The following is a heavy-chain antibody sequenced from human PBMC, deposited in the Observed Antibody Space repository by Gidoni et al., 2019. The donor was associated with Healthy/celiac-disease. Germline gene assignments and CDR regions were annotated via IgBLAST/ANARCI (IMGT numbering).Heavy chain of an antibody. J-gene: IGHJ6*02. CDR2: IIPIFGTA. CDR1: GGTFSSYA. V-gene: IGHV1-69*01. Sequence: QVQLVQSGAEVKQPGSSVKVSCKASGGTFSSYAISWVRQAPGQGLEWMGGIIPIFGTANYAQKFQGRVTITADESTSTAYMELSSLRSEDTAVYYCTRDLIAAAGTGVYYYGMDVWGQGTTVTVSS. D-gene: IGHD6-13*01. CDR3: TRDLIAAAGTGVYYYGMDV.